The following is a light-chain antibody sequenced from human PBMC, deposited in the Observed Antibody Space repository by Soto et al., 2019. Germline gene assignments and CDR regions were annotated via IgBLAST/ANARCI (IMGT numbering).Light chain of an antibody. J-gene: IGKJ1*01. Sequence: DIQMTQSPSTLSASVGDTVTVTCRASQSVSGWLAWYQQKPGEAPKLLIYDASALPPGVPSRFSGSGSGTKFTLTIASLQPDDFAAYYCQQYETFSGTFGPGTKVEI. V-gene: IGKV1-5*01. CDR1: QSVSGW. CDR2: DAS. CDR3: QQYETFSGT.